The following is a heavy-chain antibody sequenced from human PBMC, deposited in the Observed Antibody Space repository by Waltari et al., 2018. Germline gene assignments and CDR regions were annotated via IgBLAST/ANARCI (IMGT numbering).Heavy chain of an antibody. Sequence: QAQLVQSGGEVKKPGASVKVSCKASGYIFNNYGINWVRQAPGQGLEWMGWISPSNGDTNKAGKFQRRVTMTTDTSTSTASMELWSLRPDDTAVYYCARERRIIFAQSTYYFDSWGQGTLVTVSS. CDR1: GYIFNNYG. CDR2: ISPSNGDT. D-gene: IGHD3-3*02. V-gene: IGHV1-18*01. J-gene: IGHJ4*02. CDR3: ARERRIIFAQSTYYFDS.